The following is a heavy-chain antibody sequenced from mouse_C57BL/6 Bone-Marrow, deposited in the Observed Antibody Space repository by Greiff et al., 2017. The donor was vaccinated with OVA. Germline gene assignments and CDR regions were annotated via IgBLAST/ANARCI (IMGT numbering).Heavy chain of an antibody. CDR3: ARPIYYYGSSYPLYWYFDV. J-gene: IGHJ1*03. CDR2: ILPGSGST. D-gene: IGHD1-1*01. CDR1: GYTFTGYW. V-gene: IGHV1-9*01. Sequence: VQLQQSGAELMKPGASVKLSCKATGYTFTGYWIEWVKQRPGHGLEWIGEILPGSGSTNYNEKFKGKATFTADTSSNTAYMQLSSLTTEDSAIYYCARPIYYYGSSYPLYWYFDVWGTGTTVTVSS.